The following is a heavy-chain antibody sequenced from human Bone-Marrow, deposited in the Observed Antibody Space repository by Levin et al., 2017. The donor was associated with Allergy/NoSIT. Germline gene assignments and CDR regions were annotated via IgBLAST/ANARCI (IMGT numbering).Heavy chain of an antibody. Sequence: PSQTLSLTCSVAGGSINRGGHFWSWIRQHPGKGLEWIGNIYWNGSTNYNPSLKSRVSMTVDTSKNQFALELRSVTAADTNVYYCARARGEANDYQDYGPPPIKFFFDYWGQGRLVIVS. CDR3: ARARGEANDYQDYGPPPIKFFFDY. V-gene: IGHV4-31*02. D-gene: IGHD4-17*01. J-gene: IGHJ4*01. CDR2: IYWNGST. CDR1: GGSINRGGHF.